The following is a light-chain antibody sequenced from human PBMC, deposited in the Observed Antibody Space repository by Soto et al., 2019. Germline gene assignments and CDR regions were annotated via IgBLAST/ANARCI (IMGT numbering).Light chain of an antibody. V-gene: IGKV1-39*01. Sequence: DIQMTQSPSSLSASVGDRVTLTCRASQSISKYLNWYQVKSGKGPKLLIYGTSTLQSGVPSRFSGSGSGTHFHPHKSTPHPKVLAVNYGQQVSGPPPTFGGGTGVEIK. CDR2: GTS. J-gene: IGKJ4*01. CDR3: QQVSGPPPT. CDR1: QSISKY.